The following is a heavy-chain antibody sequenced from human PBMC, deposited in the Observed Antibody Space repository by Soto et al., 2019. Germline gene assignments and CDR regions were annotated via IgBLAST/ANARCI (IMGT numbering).Heavy chain of an antibody. CDR2: ISYDGSNK. J-gene: IGHJ2*01. Sequence: QVQLVESGGGVVQPGRSLRLSCAASGFTFSSYAMHWVRQAPGKGLEWVAVISYDGSNKYYADSVKGRFTISRDNSKNTLYLQMNSLGREDTAGYYSARPLWRDAYNRGYFDLWGRGTRVTVS. CDR1: GFTFSSYA. D-gene: IGHD3-10*01. CDR3: ARPLWRDAYNRGYFDL. V-gene: IGHV3-30-3*01.